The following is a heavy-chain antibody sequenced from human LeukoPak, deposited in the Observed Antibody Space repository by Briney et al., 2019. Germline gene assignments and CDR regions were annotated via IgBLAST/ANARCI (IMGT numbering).Heavy chain of an antibody. CDR2: INPNSGGT. CDR1: GYTFTGYY. CDR3: ARVGGYYSYYFDY. V-gene: IGHV1-2*02. Sequence: ASVKVSCKASGYTFTGYYMHWVRQAPGQGLEWMGWINPNSGGTNYARKFQGRVTMTRDTSISTAYMELSRLRSDDTAVYYCARVGGYYSYYFDYWGQGTLVTVSS. D-gene: IGHD3-22*01. J-gene: IGHJ4*02.